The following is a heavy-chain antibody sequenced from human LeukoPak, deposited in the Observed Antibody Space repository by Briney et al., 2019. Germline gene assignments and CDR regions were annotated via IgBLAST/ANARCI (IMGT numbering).Heavy chain of an antibody. D-gene: IGHD3-10*01. CDR2: IIPIFGTG. V-gene: IGHV1-69*01. CDR1: LGTLISYT. Sequence: SVKVSCKASLGTLISYTISGVRQAPGRGGEWMGGIIPIFGTGKYTQKFQGRVTLTADESTNTAYMELSSLRSEDTAVYYCARRGAGLDDWGQGTLVTASS. J-gene: IGHJ4*02. CDR3: ARRGAGLDD.